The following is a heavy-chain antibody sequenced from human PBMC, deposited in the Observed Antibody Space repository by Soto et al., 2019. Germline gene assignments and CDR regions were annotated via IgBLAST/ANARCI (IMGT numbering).Heavy chain of an antibody. D-gene: IGHD1-1*01. CDR3: ASPTNPGTSDAFDI. V-gene: IGHV4-39*01. Sequence: QLQLQESGPGLVKPSETLSLTCTVSGGSISGGSYYWGWIRQPPGKGLEWIGSIYYSGSTYHNPSLKSRVTISVDTSKNQCSLKLRSVTAADTAVYYCASPTNPGTSDAFDIWGQGTMVTAFS. CDR1: GGSISGGSYY. J-gene: IGHJ3*02. CDR2: IYYSGST.